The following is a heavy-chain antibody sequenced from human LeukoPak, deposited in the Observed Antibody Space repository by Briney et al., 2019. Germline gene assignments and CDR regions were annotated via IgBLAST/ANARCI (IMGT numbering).Heavy chain of an antibody. CDR1: GYIFTS. Sequence: GESLKISCKASGYIFTSQVSGKVLEWMGIIYPGDSDPRYSPSFQGQVTISVDNSINTAYLQWSSLKASDTAMSYCARRGVGQKWELGRKSFDIWGQGTMVTVSS. J-gene: IGHJ3*02. CDR3: ARRGVGQKWELGRKSFDI. CDR2: IYPGDSDP. D-gene: IGHD1-26*01. V-gene: IGHV5-51*01.